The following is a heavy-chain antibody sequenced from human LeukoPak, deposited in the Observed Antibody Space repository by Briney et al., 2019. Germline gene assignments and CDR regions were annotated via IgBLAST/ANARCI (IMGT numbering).Heavy chain of an antibody. Sequence: PGGSLRLSCAASGFTFSSYAMSWLRHAPGRALEGVSAISGRGGSTYYADCVKGRFTISRDNSKNTLYLQMNSLRAEDTAVYYCAKVSYGSGSCFDYWGQGTLVSVSS. CDR2: ISGRGGST. J-gene: IGHJ4*02. CDR3: AKVSYGSGSCFDY. D-gene: IGHD3-10*01. V-gene: IGHV3-23*01. CDR1: GFTFSSYA.